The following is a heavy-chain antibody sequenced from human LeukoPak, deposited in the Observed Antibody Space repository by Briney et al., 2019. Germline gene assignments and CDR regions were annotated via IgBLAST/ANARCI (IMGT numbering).Heavy chain of an antibody. V-gene: IGHV3-48*03. CDR1: GFTFSSYE. Sequence: GGSLRLSCAASGFTFSSYEMNWVRQAPGKGLEWVSYISSSGSTIYYADSVEGRFTISRDNAKNSLYLQMNSLRAEDTAVYYCASGIESSGYAFDYWGQGTLVTVSS. D-gene: IGHD3-22*01. CDR2: ISSSGSTI. CDR3: ASGIESSGYAFDY. J-gene: IGHJ4*02.